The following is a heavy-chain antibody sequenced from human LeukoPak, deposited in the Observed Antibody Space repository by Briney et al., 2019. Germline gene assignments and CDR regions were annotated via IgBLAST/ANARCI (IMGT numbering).Heavy chain of an antibody. Sequence: GGSLRLSCAASGFAFSSFDMNWVRQVPGKGLEWVSFISSSAMSTKSYSDSVKGRFTISRDNPKNSLYLQMNSLRAEDTAVYYCARVRRSPDWLSPRGYYYYVMDVWGQGATVTVSS. CDR3: ARVRRSPDWLSPRGYYYYVMDV. CDR1: GFAFSSFD. J-gene: IGHJ6*02. D-gene: IGHD3-9*01. CDR2: ISSSAMSTK. V-gene: IGHV3-48*03.